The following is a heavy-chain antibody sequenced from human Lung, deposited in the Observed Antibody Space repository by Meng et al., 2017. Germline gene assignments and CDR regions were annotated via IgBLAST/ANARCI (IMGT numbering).Heavy chain of an antibody. D-gene: IGHD4-11*01. Sequence: QVQLLQCGAGLLKPSETLSLTCVVSGGSFSDYYWSWIRQPPGKGLEWIGEINHSGSTNYNPSLESRATISVDTSQNNLSLKLSSVTAADSAVYYCARGPTTMAHDFDYWGQGTLVTVSS. CDR2: INHSGST. CDR1: GGSFSDYY. J-gene: IGHJ4*02. CDR3: ARGPTTMAHDFDY. V-gene: IGHV4-34*01.